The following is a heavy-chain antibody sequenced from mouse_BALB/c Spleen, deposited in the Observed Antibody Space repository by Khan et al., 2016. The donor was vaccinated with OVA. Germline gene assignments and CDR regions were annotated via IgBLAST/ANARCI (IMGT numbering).Heavy chain of an antibody. CDR2: INPSNGYT. CDR3: ARRSLQWDFDY. CDR1: GYTFINYW. Sequence: QVQLQQSGAELAKPGASVKMSCKASGYTFINYWILWVKQRPGQGLEWIGYINPSNGYTDNNQNFKDKATLTADKSSSTAYLQLSSLTSEDSAVYYWARRSLQWDFDYWGQGTTLTVSS. D-gene: IGHD6-1*01. V-gene: IGHV1-7*01. J-gene: IGHJ2*01.